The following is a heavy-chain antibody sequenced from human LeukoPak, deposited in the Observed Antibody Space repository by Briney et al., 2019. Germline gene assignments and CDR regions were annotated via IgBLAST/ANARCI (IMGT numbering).Heavy chain of an antibody. Sequence: GGSLRLSCAASGFTFSSYWMHWVRQAPGKGLVWVSRINSDGSSTSYADSVKGRFTISRDNAKNTLYLQMNSLRAEDTAVYYCARGPRWYCSGGSCYSWFGPWGQGTLVTVSS. V-gene: IGHV3-74*01. CDR2: INSDGSST. J-gene: IGHJ5*02. CDR3: ARGPRWYCSGGSCYSWFGP. CDR1: GFTFSSYW. D-gene: IGHD2-15*01.